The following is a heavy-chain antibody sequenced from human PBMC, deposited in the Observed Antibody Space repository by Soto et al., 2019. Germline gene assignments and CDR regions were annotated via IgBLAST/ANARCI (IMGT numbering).Heavy chain of an antibody. CDR2: IYYSGST. CDR3: ARTLWFGESEPYYFDY. V-gene: IGHV4-30-4*01. J-gene: IGHJ4*02. CDR1: GGSISSGDYY. Sequence: PSETLSLTCTVSGGSISSGDYYWSWIRQPPGKGLEWIGYIYYSGSTYYNPSLKSRVTISVDTSKNQFSLKLSSVTAADTAVYYCARTLWFGESEPYYFDYWGQGTLVTVSS. D-gene: IGHD3-10*01.